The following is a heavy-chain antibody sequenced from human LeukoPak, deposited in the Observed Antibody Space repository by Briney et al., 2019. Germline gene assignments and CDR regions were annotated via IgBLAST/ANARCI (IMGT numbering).Heavy chain of an antibody. CDR1: GFTFSSCS. J-gene: IGHJ4*02. D-gene: IGHD3-9*01. Sequence: GGSLRLSCAASGFTFSSCSMNWVRQAPGTGLELVSSISSSSSYIYYADSVKGRFTISRDNAKNSLYLQMNSLRAEDMAVYYCARAGGLRYFDWLFDYWGQGTLVTVSS. CDR2: ISSSSSYI. CDR3: ARAGGLRYFDWLFDY. V-gene: IGHV3-21*01.